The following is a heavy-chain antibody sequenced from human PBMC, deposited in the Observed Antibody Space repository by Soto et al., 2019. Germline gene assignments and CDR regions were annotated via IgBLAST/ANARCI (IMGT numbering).Heavy chain of an antibody. CDR2: IYYSGST. V-gene: IGHV4-59*01. CDR1: GGSISSYY. Sequence: SETLSLTCTVSGGSISSYYWSWIRQPPGKGLEWIGYIYYSGSTNYNPSLKSRVTISVDTSKNQFSLKLSSVTAADTAVYYCARDLSHSSGYYDAFDIWGQGTMVTVS. CDR3: ARDLSHSSGYYDAFDI. J-gene: IGHJ3*02. D-gene: IGHD3-22*01.